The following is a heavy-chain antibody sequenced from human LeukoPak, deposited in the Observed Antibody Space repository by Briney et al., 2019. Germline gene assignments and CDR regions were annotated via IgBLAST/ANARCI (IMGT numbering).Heavy chain of an antibody. CDR2: ISPNSGGT. CDR3: AREFREYYYDSSGYYYGNWFDP. J-gene: IGHJ5*02. D-gene: IGHD3-22*01. V-gene: IGHV1-2*02. CDR1: GYTFTGYY. Sequence: GASVKVSCKASGYTFTGYYMHWVRQAPGQGLEWMGWISPNSGGTNYAQKFQGRVTMTRDTSISTAYMELSRLRSDGTAVYYCAREFREYYYDSSGYYYGNWFDPWGQGTLVTVSS.